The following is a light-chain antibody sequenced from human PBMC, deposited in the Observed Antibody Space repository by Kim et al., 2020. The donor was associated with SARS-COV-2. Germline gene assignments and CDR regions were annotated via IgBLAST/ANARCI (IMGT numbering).Light chain of an antibody. V-gene: IGLV3-21*04. CDR2: YDS. Sequence: APGKTARMTWGGNNIGSKSVRWYQQKPGQAPVLVIYYDSDRPSGSPERFSGSNSGNTATLTISRVEAGDEADYYCQVWDSSSDHVVFGGGTQLTVL. J-gene: IGLJ2*01. CDR1: NIGSKS. CDR3: QVWDSSSDHVV.